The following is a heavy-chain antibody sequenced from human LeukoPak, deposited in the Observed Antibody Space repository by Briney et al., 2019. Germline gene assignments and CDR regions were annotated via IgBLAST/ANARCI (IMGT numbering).Heavy chain of an antibody. CDR1: GFTFGNTW. Sequence: PGGSLRLSCTASGFTFGNTWMSWVRQAPGKGLEWVGRIKSKTDGGTTDYAAPVRGRFTISRDDSKNTLYLQMNSLKTEDTAVYFCTARRDYYDSSGFDYWGQGTLVTVSS. V-gene: IGHV3-15*01. J-gene: IGHJ4*02. D-gene: IGHD3-22*01. CDR3: TARRDYYDSSGFDY. CDR2: IKSKTDGGTT.